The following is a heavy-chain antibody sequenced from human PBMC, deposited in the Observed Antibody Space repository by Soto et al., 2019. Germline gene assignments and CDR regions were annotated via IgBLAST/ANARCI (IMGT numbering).Heavy chain of an antibody. V-gene: IGHV3-74*01. CDR3: ARDSLELLYYFDY. CDR2: INSDGSSA. Sequence: GGSLRLSCAASGFTFSNYWMNWVRQAPGKGLVWVSRINSDGSSASYADSVKGRFTISRDNAKNTLCLQMNSLRAEDTAVYYCARDSLELLYYFDYWGQGALVTVSS. CDR1: GFTFSNYW. D-gene: IGHD1-7*01. J-gene: IGHJ4*02.